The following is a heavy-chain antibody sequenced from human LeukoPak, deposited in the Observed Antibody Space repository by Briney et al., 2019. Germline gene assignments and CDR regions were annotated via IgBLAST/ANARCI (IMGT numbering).Heavy chain of an antibody. CDR3: ARSDAGNFDY. D-gene: IGHD3-10*01. CDR1: GGSISSYY. CDR2: IYYSGST. V-gene: IGHV4-59*08. Sequence: SEALSLTCTVSGGSISSYYWSWIRQPPGKGLEWIGYIYYSGSTNYNPSLKSRVTISVDTSKNQFSLKLSSVTAADTAVYYCARSDAGNFDYWGQGTLVTVSS. J-gene: IGHJ4*02.